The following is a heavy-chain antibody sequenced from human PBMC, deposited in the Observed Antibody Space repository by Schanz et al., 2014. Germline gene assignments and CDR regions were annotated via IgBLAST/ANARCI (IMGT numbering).Heavy chain of an antibody. Sequence: QVQLQESGPGLVKPSQTLSLTCAVSGGSISSGGYTWSWIRQPPGKGLEWIGYIYYSGSTYYNPSLKGRVPISVDTSKNQFSRMLGSVTAADTAVYYCARAAGPVDYWGQGTLVTVSS. CDR1: GGSISSGGYT. D-gene: IGHD6-13*01. CDR2: IYYSGST. CDR3: ARAAGPVDY. J-gene: IGHJ4*02. V-gene: IGHV4-30-4*07.